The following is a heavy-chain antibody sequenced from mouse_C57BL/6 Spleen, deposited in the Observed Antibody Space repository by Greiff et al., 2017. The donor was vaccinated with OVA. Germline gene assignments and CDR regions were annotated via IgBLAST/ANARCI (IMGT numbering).Heavy chain of an antibody. CDR1: GFTFSSYA. Sequence: EVQLQESGGGLVKPGGSLKLSCAASGFTFSSYAMSWVRQTPEKRLEWVATISDGGSYTYYPDNVKGRFTISRDNAKNNLYLQMSHLKSEDTAMYYCARETPFAYWGQGTLVTVSA. CDR2: ISDGGSYT. CDR3: ARETPFAY. J-gene: IGHJ3*01. V-gene: IGHV5-4*01.